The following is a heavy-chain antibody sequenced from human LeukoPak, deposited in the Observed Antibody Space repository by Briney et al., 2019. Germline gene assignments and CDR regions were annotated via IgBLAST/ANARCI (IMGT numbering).Heavy chain of an antibody. V-gene: IGHV4-59*01. CDR2: IYYSGST. J-gene: IGHJ4*02. D-gene: IGHD1-26*01. Sequence: SETLSLTCTVPGGSISSYYWSWIRQPPGKGPEWIGYIYYSGSTNYNPSLKSRVTISVDTSKNQFSLKLSSVTAADTAVYYCARESGSDFDYWGQGTLVTVSS. CDR1: GGSISSYY. CDR3: ARESGSDFDY.